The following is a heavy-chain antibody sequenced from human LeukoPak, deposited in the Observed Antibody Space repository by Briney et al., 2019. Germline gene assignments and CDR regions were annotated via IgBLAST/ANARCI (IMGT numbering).Heavy chain of an antibody. CDR2: TYYRCNYHN. CDR1: GDSFSSNSAA. CDR3: ARLAVAGRDFDY. J-gene: IGHJ4*02. D-gene: IGHD6-19*01. V-gene: IGHV6-1*01. Sequence: SQTLSLTCAISGDSFSSNSAAWNWSRQPPSRGLEWPGRTYYRCNYHNHYAVSVKIRITINPDTSKNQFSLQLNSVTPEDTAVYYCARLAVAGRDFDYWGQGAPVTVSS.